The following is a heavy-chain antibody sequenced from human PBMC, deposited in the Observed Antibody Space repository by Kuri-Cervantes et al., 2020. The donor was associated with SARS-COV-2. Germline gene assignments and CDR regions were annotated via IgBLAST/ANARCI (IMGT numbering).Heavy chain of an antibody. J-gene: IGHJ3*02. D-gene: IGHD2-15*01. CDR2: IRSKANSYAT. V-gene: IGHV3-73*01. CDR1: GFTFSGSA. CDR3: ARDRINDFDI. Sequence: GESLKISCAASGFTFSGSAMHWVRQASGKGLEWVGRIRSKANSYATAYAASVKGRFTISRDDSKNTAYLQMNSLKTEDTAVYYCARDRINDFDIWGQGTMVTVSS.